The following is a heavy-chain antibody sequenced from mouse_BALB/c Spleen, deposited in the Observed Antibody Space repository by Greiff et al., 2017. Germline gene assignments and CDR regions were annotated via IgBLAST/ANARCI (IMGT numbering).Heavy chain of an antibody. CDR2: ISSGGGST. Sequence: EVQGVESGGGLVKPGGSLKLSCAASGFAFSSYDMSWVRQTPEKRLEWVAYISSGGGSTYYPDTVKGRFTISRDNAKNTLYLQMSSLKSEDTAMYYCARGGLRYGKDYYAMDYWGQGTSVTVSS. V-gene: IGHV5-12-1*01. J-gene: IGHJ4*01. CDR3: ARGGLRYGKDYYAMDY. D-gene: IGHD2-10*02. CDR1: GFAFSSYD.